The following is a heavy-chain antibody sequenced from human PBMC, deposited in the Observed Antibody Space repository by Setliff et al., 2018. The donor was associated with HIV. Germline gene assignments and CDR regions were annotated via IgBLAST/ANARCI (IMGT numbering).Heavy chain of an antibody. CDR3: ARGFMSIRVLTPFDY. D-gene: IGHD2-8*01. CDR1: GDTFAWFA. J-gene: IGHJ4*02. Sequence: ASVKVSCKTSGDTFAWFAINWVRQATGQGLEWMGWMNPNSGNTGYAQKFQGRVTMTRNTSISTAYMELSSLRSEDTAVYYCARGFMSIRVLTPFDYWGQGTLVTVSS. CDR2: MNPNSGNT. V-gene: IGHV1-8*01.